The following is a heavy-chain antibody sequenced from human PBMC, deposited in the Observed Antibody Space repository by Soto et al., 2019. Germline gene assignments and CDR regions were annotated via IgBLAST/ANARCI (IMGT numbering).Heavy chain of an antibody. CDR1: GFTFGNYV. J-gene: IGHJ1*01. D-gene: IGHD3-16*01. Sequence: GGSLRLSCAASGFTFGNYVMAWVRQAPGKGLEWVSGISASGDNTYYPDSVKGRFSMSRDNSKNTLSLHMNSLRAEDTAIYYIAKNRLIPTGINWSASWGQRTPVTVTS. V-gene: IGHV3-23*01. CDR2: ISASGDNT. CDR3: AKNRLIPTGINWSAS.